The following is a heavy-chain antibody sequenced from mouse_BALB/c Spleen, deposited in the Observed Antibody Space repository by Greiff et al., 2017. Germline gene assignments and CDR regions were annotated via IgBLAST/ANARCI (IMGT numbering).Heavy chain of an antibody. D-gene: IGHD3-1*01. V-gene: IGHV5-12-2*01. Sequence: EVKVVESGGGLVQPGGSLKLSCAASGFTFSSYTMSWVRQTPEKRLEWVAYISNGGGSTYYPDTVKGRFTISRDNAKNTLYLQMSSLKSEDTAMYYCARTRSDIYAMDYWGQGTSVTVSS. CDR3: ARTRSDIYAMDY. CDR2: ISNGGGST. CDR1: GFTFSSYT. J-gene: IGHJ4*01.